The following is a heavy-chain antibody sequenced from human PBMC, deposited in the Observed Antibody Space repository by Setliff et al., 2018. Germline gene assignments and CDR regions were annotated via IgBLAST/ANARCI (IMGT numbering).Heavy chain of an antibody. D-gene: IGHD3-10*01. CDR3: ARPLRYGDYYYYYGMDV. V-gene: IGHV1-2*02. Sequence: ASVKVSCKASGYTFTDYYMHWVRQAPGQGLEWMGWINPNSGGTNYAQKFQGRVTMTRDTSISTAYMELSRLRSDDTAVYYCARPLRYGDYYYYYGMDVWGQGTTVTVSS. CDR1: GYTFTDYY. J-gene: IGHJ6*02. CDR2: INPNSGGT.